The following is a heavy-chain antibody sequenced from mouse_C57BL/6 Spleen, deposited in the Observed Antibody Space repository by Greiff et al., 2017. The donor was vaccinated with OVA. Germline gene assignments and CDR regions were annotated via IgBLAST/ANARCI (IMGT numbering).Heavy chain of an antibody. J-gene: IGHJ3*01. CDR3: ARGSIGYDGYYGGFAY. Sequence: QVQLQPGAELVKPGASVKLSCKASGYTFTSYWMHWVKQRPGQGLEWIGMIHPNSGSTNYNEKFKSKATLTVDKSSSTAYMQLSSLTSEDSAVYYCARGSIGYDGYYGGFAYWGQGTLVTVSA. V-gene: IGHV1-64*01. CDR1: GYTFTSYW. CDR2: IHPNSGST. D-gene: IGHD2-3*01.